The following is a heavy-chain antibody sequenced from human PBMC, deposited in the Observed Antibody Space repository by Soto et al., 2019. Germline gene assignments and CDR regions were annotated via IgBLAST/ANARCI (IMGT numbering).Heavy chain of an antibody. J-gene: IGHJ5*02. Sequence: GWTLCLSCAVSGFTISGSDIHLVRLASGQGLERGGLINIKDNRYATADAASVKGSFTISLDDSTNTAYLQINRPKTEDTAVYSCTRPRGERCSGGSCYLPWFEPWGEGTLVTVSS. D-gene: IGHD2-15*01. CDR2: INIKDNRYAT. CDR3: TRPRGERCSGGSCYLPWFEP. CDR1: GFTISGSD. V-gene: IGHV3-73*01.